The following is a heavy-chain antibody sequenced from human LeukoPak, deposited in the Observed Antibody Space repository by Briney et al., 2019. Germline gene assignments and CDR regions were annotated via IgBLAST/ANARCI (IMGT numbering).Heavy chain of an antibody. D-gene: IGHD2-15*01. V-gene: IGHV4-59*01. CDR3: ARVVAPFGPYAFDI. CDR1: GGSISSYY. CDR2: IYYSGST. J-gene: IGHJ3*02. Sequence: SETLSLTCTVSGGSISSYYWSWIRQPPGKGLEWIGYIYYSGSTNYNPSLKSRVTISVDTSKNQFSLKLSSVTAADTAVYYCARVVAPFGPYAFDIWGQGTMVTVSS.